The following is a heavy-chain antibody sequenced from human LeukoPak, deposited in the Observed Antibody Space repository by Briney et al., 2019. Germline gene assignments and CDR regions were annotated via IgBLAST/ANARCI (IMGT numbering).Heavy chain of an antibody. V-gene: IGHV3-20*04. CDR1: GFTFSSYA. CDR3: ARDSLSGYLDY. CDR2: INWNGGST. J-gene: IGHJ4*02. D-gene: IGHD3-22*01. Sequence: GGSLRLSCAASGFTFSSYAMSWVRQAPGKGLEWVSGINWNGGSTGYADSVKGRFTISRDNAKNSLYLQMNSLRAEDTAVYYCARDSLSGYLDYWGQGTLVTVSS.